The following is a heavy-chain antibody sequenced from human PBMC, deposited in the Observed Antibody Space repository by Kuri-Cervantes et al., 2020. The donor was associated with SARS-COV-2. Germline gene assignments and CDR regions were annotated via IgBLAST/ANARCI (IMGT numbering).Heavy chain of an antibody. V-gene: IGHV4-39*02. CDR2: IYDSGST. CDR3: ARAYFRLRFCSSTSCYRDDAFDI. CDR1: GGSISSSGYY. J-gene: IGHJ3*02. Sequence: SETLSLTCTVSGGSISSSGYYWGWIRQPPGKGLEWIGNIYDSGSTYYNPSLKSRVTISVDTSKNQFSVKLSSVTAADTAVYYCARAYFRLRFCSSTSCYRDDAFDIWGQGTMVTVSS. D-gene: IGHD2-2*02.